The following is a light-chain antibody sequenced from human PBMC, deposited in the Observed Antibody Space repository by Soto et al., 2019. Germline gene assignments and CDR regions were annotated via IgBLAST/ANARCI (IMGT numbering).Light chain of an antibody. CDR1: SSDVGGYNY. CDR2: DVS. V-gene: IGLV2-14*01. CDR3: SSYTSSSTLG. J-gene: IGLJ1*01. Sequence: QSALTQPASVSGSPGQSITNSCTGTSSDVGGYNYVSWYQQHPGKAPKLMIYDVSNRPSGVSNRFSGSKSGNTASLTISGLQAEDEADYYCSSYTSSSTLGFGTGTKLTVL.